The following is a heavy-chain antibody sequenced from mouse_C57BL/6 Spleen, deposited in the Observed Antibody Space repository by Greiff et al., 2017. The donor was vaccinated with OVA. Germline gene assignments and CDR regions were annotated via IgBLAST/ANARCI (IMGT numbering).Heavy chain of an antibody. CDR3: ARRDPDFDY. J-gene: IGHJ2*01. D-gene: IGHD3-3*01. CDR1: GFNFTDYY. Sequence: EVKLMQSGAELVKPGASVKLSCTASGFNFTDYYMHWVKQRTEQGLEWIGRIDPEGGDTNYAPKFQGKATITADTSSNTAYLQLSSLTSEDSAVEDCARRDPDFDYWGQGTTLTVSS. CDR2: IDPEGGDT. V-gene: IGHV14-2*01.